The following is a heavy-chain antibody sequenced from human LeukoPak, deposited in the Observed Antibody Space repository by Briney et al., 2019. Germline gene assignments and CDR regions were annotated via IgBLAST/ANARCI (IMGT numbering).Heavy chain of an antibody. V-gene: IGHV4-34*01. CDR2: INHSGST. CDR1: GFTFSSYA. CDR3: ARATDFYYDSGMAG. Sequence: GSLRLSCEASGFTFSSYAMSWVRQAPGQGLEWIGEINHSGSTNYNPSPKSRVTISVDTSKNQFSLKLSSVTAADTAVYYCARATDFYYDSGMAGWGQGTLVTVSS. J-gene: IGHJ4*02. D-gene: IGHD3-10*01.